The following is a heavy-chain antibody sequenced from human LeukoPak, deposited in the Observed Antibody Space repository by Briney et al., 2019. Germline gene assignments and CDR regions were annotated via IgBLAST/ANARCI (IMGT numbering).Heavy chain of an antibody. Sequence: SETLSLTCTVSGGSISSSSYYWGWIRQPPGKGLEWIGSIYYSGNTYYNPSLKSRVTISVDTSKNQFSLKLSSVTAADTAVYYCARDLRGYGSGSDYFDYWGQGTLVTVSS. V-gene: IGHV4-39*07. CDR1: GGSISSSSYY. CDR2: IYYSGNT. D-gene: IGHD3-10*01. CDR3: ARDLRGYGSGSDYFDY. J-gene: IGHJ4*02.